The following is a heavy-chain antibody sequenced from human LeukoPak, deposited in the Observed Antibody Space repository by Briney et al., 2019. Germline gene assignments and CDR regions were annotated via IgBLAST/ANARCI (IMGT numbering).Heavy chain of an antibody. CDR2: ISYDGSNK. Sequence: WGSLRLSCAASGFTFSSYGMRWVRQAPGKGLEWVAVISYDGSNKYYADSVKGRFTISRDNSKNTLYLQMNSLRAEDTAVYYCAQGRAYSGSYSFDYWGQGTLVTISS. CDR3: AQGRAYSGSYSFDY. J-gene: IGHJ4*02. D-gene: IGHD1-26*01. CDR1: GFTFSSYG. V-gene: IGHV3-30*18.